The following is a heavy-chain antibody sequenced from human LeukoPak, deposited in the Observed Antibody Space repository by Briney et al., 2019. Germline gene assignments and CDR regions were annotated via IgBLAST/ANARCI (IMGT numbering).Heavy chain of an antibody. Sequence: GGSLRLSCAASGFTFSSYGMHWVRQAPGKGLEWVAVIWYDGSNKYYADSVKGRFTISRDNSKNTLYLQMNSLRAEDTAVYYCARERSRITIFGVVYNWFDPWGQGTLVTVSS. D-gene: IGHD3-3*01. V-gene: IGHV3-33*01. CDR1: GFTFSSYG. J-gene: IGHJ5*02. CDR2: IWYDGSNK. CDR3: ARERSRITIFGVVYNWFDP.